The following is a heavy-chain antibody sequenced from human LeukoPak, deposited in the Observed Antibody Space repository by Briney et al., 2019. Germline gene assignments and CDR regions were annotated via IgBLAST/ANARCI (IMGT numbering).Heavy chain of an antibody. CDR1: GYTFTSYY. D-gene: IGHD6-13*01. CDR2: INPSGGST. J-gene: IGHJ3*02. V-gene: IGHV1-46*01. Sequence: GASVKVSCKASGYTFTSYYMHWVRQAPGQGLEWMGIINPSGGSTSYAQKFQGRVTMTRDTSTSIVYMELSSLRSEDTAVYYCASAGGYSSSWYSGPGAFDIWGQGTMVTVSS. CDR3: ASAGGYSSSWYSGPGAFDI.